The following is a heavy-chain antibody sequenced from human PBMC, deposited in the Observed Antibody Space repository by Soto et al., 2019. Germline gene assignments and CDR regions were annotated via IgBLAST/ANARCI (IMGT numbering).Heavy chain of an antibody. CDR3: ARDANDYGDPSAVLNAFDI. J-gene: IGHJ3*02. CDR2: IYYSGST. Sequence: LSLTCTVSGCSISSGGYYWSWIRQHPGNCLEWIGYIYYSGSTYYNPSLKSRVTISVDTSKNQFSLKLSSVTAADTAVYYCARDANDYGDPSAVLNAFDIWGQGTMVTVSS. CDR1: GCSISSGGYY. D-gene: IGHD4-17*01. V-gene: IGHV4-31*03.